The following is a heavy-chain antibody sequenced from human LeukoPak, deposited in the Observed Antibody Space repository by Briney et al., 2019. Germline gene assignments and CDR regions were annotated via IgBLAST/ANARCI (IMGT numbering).Heavy chain of an antibody. J-gene: IGHJ5*02. CDR3: ARRVAARPEYYFDP. Sequence: SETLSLTCTVSGVSVSSRSYYWGWIRQPQGKGLEWLVYIYYTGNTNYNPSLKSRVTMSVDTSKNQFSLKLSSVTAADTAVYYCARRVAARPEYYFDPWGQGTLVTVSS. D-gene: IGHD6-6*01. CDR1: GVSVSSRSYY. CDR2: IYYTGNT. V-gene: IGHV4-61*01.